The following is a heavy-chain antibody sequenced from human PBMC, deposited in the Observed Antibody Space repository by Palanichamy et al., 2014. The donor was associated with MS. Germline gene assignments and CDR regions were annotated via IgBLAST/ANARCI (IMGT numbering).Heavy chain of an antibody. CDR2: ISNSGDTT. J-gene: IGHJ5*02. V-gene: IGHV3-23*01. CDR3: TLSYPPADWYADYR. Sequence: EVQFLESGGGLVQPGGSLRLSCAASGFTFNTYIMTWVRQAPGKGLEWVSSISNSGDTTYYADSVKGRFTISRDNFRNTVYLQMSSLRAEDTAVYYCTLSYPPADWYADYRWGQGAQVTVSS. D-gene: IGHD4-17*01. CDR1: GFTFNTYI.